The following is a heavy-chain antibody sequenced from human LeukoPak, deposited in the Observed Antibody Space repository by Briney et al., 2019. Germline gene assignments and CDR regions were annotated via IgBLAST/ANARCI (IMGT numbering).Heavy chain of an antibody. CDR2: IYSRGLTRGST. V-gene: IGHV4-59*01. Sequence: PSETLSLTCTVSGDSLSTSYWSWIRQPPGKGLEWIGYIYSRGLTRGSTNYNPSLKSRVTLSVDTSKNQFSLKLSSVIAADTAVYYCARDQEYSGSYYRYFDFWGQGALVTVSS. D-gene: IGHD1-26*01. J-gene: IGHJ4*02. CDR1: GDSLSTSY. CDR3: ARDQEYSGSYYRYFDF.